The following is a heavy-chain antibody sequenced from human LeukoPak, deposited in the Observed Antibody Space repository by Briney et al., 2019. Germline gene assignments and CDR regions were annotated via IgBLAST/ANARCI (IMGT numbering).Heavy chain of an antibody. J-gene: IGHJ4*02. Sequence: RASVNVSCKASGYTFTSYDFNWVRQASGQGFEWMGWMSPKSGNTGYAQKFQGRVTMTRDTSISTAYMELSSLRSEDTAVYYCARALEGGHIDFWARGTLVTVSS. V-gene: IGHV1-8*01. CDR1: GYTFTSYD. CDR3: ARALEGGHIDF. CDR2: MSPKSGNT. D-gene: IGHD3-16*01.